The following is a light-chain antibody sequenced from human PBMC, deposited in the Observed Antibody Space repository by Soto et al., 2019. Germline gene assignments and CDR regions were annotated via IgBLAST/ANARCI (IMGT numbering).Light chain of an antibody. CDR2: EVS. J-gene: IGLJ3*02. CDR1: SSDVGGYNY. Sequence: QSALTQPASVSGSPGQSITISCTGTSSDVGGYNYVSWYEQHPGKAPKLMIYEVSNRPSGVSNRFSGSKSGNTAFLTISGLQAEDEADYYCTSYTSSSTWEFGGGTKLTVL. CDR3: TSYTSSSTWE. V-gene: IGLV2-14*01.